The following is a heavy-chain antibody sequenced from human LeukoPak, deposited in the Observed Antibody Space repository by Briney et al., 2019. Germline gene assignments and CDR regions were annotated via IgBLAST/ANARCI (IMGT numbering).Heavy chain of an antibody. CDR1: GGSISSSSYY. Sequence: SETLSLTCTVSGGSISSSSYYWGWIRQPPGKGLEWIGSIYYSGSTYYNPSLKSRVTISVDTSKNQFSLKLSSVTAADTAVYYCARGSWTPGLLGYWGQGTLVTVSS. V-gene: IGHV4-39*07. D-gene: IGHD3/OR15-3a*01. CDR3: ARGSWTPGLLGY. J-gene: IGHJ4*02. CDR2: IYYSGST.